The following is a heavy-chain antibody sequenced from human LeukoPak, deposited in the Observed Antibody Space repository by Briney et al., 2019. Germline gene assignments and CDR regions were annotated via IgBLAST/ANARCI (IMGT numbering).Heavy chain of an antibody. CDR1: GYTFTSHG. V-gene: IGHV1-18*01. D-gene: IGHD3-22*01. CDR2: INTYIGNT. CDR3: ARDDYYDSSGYYTL. J-gene: IGHJ4*02. Sequence: ASVKVSCKASGYTFTSHGISWVRQAPGQGLEWMGWINTYIGNTNYAQKFQGRVTMTTDTSTSTAYMELRSLRSDDTAVYYCARDDYYDSSGYYTLWGQGNLVTVSS.